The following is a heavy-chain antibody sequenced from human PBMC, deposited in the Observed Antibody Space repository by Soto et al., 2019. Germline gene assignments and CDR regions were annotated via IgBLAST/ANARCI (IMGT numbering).Heavy chain of an antibody. Sequence: PTLSLSCAISRDSVSSNSAAWNWIRQSPSRGLEWLGRTYYRSKWYNDYAVSVKSRIDIHPDTSKNQNSLQLNSESPEDTAVYYCASCSDMYEAFSAHFGYWGGGRLLTVSS. CDR3: ASCSDMYEAFSAHFGY. J-gene: IGHJ4*02. V-gene: IGHV6-1*01. CDR1: RDSVSSNSAA. CDR2: TYYRSKWYN. D-gene: IGHD2-15*01.